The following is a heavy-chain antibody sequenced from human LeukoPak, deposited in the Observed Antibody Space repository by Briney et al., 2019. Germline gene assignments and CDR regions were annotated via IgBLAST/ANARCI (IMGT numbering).Heavy chain of an antibody. CDR1: GFTFDSYA. D-gene: IGHD7-27*01. J-gene: IGHJ4*02. Sequence: GGSLRLSCAASGFTFDSYAMNWVRQAPGKGVEWVSVISGSGDNRNYADSVKGRFTISRDNSKNTLYLQMHSLRAEHTAVCYCAKDRAHWGSVHDYWGQGTLVTVSS. CDR3: AKDRAHWGSVHDY. CDR2: ISGSGDNR. V-gene: IGHV3-23*01.